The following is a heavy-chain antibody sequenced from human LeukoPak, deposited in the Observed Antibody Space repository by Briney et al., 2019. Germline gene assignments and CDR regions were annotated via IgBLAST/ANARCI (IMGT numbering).Heavy chain of an antibody. CDR2: ISSSSSYI. Sequence: GGSLRLFCAASGFTFSSYSMNWVRQAPGKGLEWVSSISSSSSYIYYADSVKGRFTISRDNAKNSLYLQMNSLRAEDTALYYCARVFSGSYYQDAFDIWGQGTMVTVSS. D-gene: IGHD1-26*01. CDR1: GFTFSSYS. V-gene: IGHV3-21*04. CDR3: ARVFSGSYYQDAFDI. J-gene: IGHJ3*02.